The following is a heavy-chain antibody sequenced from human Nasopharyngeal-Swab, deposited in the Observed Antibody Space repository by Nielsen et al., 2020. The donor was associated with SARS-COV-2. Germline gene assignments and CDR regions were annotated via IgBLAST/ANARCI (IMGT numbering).Heavy chain of an antibody. J-gene: IGHJ3*01. Sequence: GEPLKISCAASGFTVSSNYMSWVRQAPGKGLEWVSVIYSGGSTYYADSVKGRFTISRDNSKNTLYLQMNSLRAEDTAVYYCASTPVDIVATYVWGQGTMVTVSS. D-gene: IGHD5-12*01. V-gene: IGHV3-66*01. CDR2: IYSGGST. CDR3: ASTPVDIVATYV. CDR1: GFTVSSNY.